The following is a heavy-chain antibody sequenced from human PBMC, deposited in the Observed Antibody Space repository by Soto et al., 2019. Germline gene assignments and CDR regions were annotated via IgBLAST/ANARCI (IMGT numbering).Heavy chain of an antibody. CDR1: GYTFTNYG. Sequence: QVQLVQSGAEVKKPGASVKVSCRASGYTFTNYGINWVRQAPGLGLEWMGWISAYNGNTKLAQKLQGRVSMTTDTSTSTAYLELRSLRFDDTAVYYCARGGSTWSAEYFQHWGQGTLLAVSS. V-gene: IGHV1-18*01. D-gene: IGHD2-2*01. J-gene: IGHJ1*01. CDR3: ARGGSTWSAEYFQH. CDR2: ISAYNGNT.